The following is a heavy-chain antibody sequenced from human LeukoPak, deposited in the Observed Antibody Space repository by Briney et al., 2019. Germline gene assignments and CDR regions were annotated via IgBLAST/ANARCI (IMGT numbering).Heavy chain of an antibody. D-gene: IGHD3-10*01. CDR2: ISGSGGST. Sequence: GGSLRLSCAASGFTFSSYAMSWVRQAPGKGLEWVSAISGSGGSTYYADSVKGRFTISRDNSKNTLYLQMNSLRAEDTAVYYCAKVLLWFGELPGADYRGQGTLVTVSS. V-gene: IGHV3-23*01. J-gene: IGHJ4*02. CDR1: GFTFSSYA. CDR3: AKVLLWFGELPGADY.